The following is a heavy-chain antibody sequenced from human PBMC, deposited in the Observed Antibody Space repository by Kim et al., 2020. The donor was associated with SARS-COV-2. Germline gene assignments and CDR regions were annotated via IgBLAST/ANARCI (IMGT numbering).Heavy chain of an antibody. Sequence: SVKVSCKASGGTFSSYAISWVRQAPGQGLEWMGGIIPIFGTANYAQKFQGRVTITADESTSTAYMELSSLRSEDTAVYYCAVWGTSRSRTPNPNKGWFDPWGQGTLVTVSS. J-gene: IGHJ5*02. CDR3: AVWGTSRSRTPNPNKGWFDP. CDR2: IIPIFGTA. V-gene: IGHV1-69*13. D-gene: IGHD3-16*01. CDR1: GGTFSSYA.